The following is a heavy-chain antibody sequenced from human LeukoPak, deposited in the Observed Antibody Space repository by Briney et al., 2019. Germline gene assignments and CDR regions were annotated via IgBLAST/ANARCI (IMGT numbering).Heavy chain of an antibody. CDR1: GGSISSGGYS. J-gene: IGHJ4*02. Sequence: TSETLSLTCAVSGGSISSGGYSWSWIRQPPGKGLEWIGYIYHSGSTYYNPSLKSRVTISVDRSKNQFSLKLSSVTAADTAVYYCARDRRPGAREFDYRGQGTLVTVSS. CDR3: ARDRRPGAREFDY. D-gene: IGHD1-26*01. V-gene: IGHV4-30-2*01. CDR2: IYHSGST.